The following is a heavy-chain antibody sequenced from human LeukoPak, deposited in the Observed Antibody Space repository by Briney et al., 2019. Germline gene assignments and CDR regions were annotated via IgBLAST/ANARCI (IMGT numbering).Heavy chain of an antibody. CDR3: ARVYGPYSSSWY. CDR2: IYHSGST. Sequence: SETLSLTCTVSGYSISSGYYWGWIRQPPGKGLEWIGSIYHSGSTYYNPSLKSRVTISVDTSKNQFSLKLSSVTAADTAVYYCARVYGPYSSSWYWGQGTLVTVSS. CDR1: GYSISSGYY. D-gene: IGHD6-13*01. V-gene: IGHV4-38-2*02. J-gene: IGHJ4*02.